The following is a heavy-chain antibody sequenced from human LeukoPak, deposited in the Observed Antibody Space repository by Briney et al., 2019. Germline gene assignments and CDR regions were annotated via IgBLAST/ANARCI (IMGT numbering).Heavy chain of an antibody. CDR2: ISGSGGST. V-gene: IGHV3-23*01. CDR1: GFTFSSYA. CDR3: AKDLLGAYCSGGSCYSGRAFDI. J-gene: IGHJ3*02. D-gene: IGHD2-15*01. Sequence: GGSLRLSCAASGFTFSSYAMSWVRQAPGKGLEWVSAISGSGGSTYYADSVKGRFTISRDNSKNTLDLQMNSLRAEDTAVYYCAKDLLGAYCSGGSCYSGRAFDIRGQGTMVTVSS.